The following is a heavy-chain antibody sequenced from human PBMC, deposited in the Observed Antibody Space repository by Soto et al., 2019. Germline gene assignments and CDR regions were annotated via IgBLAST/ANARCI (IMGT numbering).Heavy chain of an antibody. CDR2: IKEDGSET. D-gene: IGHD3-10*01. J-gene: IGHJ4*02. V-gene: IGHV3-7*04. Sequence: EVQLVESGGGLVHPGGSLRLSCAASGFTFSTYWMSWVRQAPGRGLEWVASIKEDGSETYYVDSVKGRFTISRDNAKNSLYLHMNSLRADDTAVYYCARATGADKEDYWGQGTLVTVSS. CDR3: ARATGADKEDY. CDR1: GFTFSTYW.